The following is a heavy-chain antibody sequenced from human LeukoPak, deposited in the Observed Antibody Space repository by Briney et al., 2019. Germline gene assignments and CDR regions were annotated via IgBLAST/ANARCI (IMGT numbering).Heavy chain of an antibody. J-gene: IGHJ6*03. CDR2: IIPIFGTA. CDR1: GGTFSSYA. Sequence: ASVKVSCKASGGTFSSYAISWVRQAPGQGLEWMGGIIPIFGTANYAQKFQGRVTITTDESTSTAYMELSSLRSEDTAAYYCARVVSGYDLNHYYYYYMDVWGKGTTVTVSS. CDR3: ARVVSGYDLNHYYYYYMDV. V-gene: IGHV1-69*05. D-gene: IGHD5-12*01.